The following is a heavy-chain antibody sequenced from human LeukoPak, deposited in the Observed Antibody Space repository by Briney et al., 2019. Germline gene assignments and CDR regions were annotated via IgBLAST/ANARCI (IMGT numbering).Heavy chain of an antibody. D-gene: IGHD5-18*01. CDR2: IYYSGTT. Sequence: SETLSLTCTVSGGSISSDYWSWIRQPPGKGLEWIGYIYYSGTTNYNPSLKRRVTISVDTSKNQFSLKLSSVTAADTAVYYCARIGYSYVPHTYWFDPWGQGTLVTVSS. CDR3: ARIGYSYVPHTYWFDP. CDR1: GGSISSDY. V-gene: IGHV4-59*01. J-gene: IGHJ5*02.